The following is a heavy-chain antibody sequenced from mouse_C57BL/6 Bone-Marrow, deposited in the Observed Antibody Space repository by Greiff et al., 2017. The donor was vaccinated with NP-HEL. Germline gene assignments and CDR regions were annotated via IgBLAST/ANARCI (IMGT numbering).Heavy chain of an antibody. Sequence: PLQESGAELVRPGTSVKMSCKASGYTFTNYWIGWAKQRPGHGLEWIGDIYPGGGYTNYNEKFKGKATLTADKSSSTAYMQFSSLTSEDSAIYYCARYGPGAMDYWGQGTSVTVSS. CDR3: ARYGPGAMDY. CDR2: IYPGGGYT. CDR1: GYTFTNYW. D-gene: IGHD1-1*01. J-gene: IGHJ4*01. V-gene: IGHV1-63*01.